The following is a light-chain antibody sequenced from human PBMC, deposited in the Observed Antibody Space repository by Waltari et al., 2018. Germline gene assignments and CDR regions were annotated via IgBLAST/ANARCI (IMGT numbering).Light chain of an antibody. V-gene: IGLV7-43*01. CDR3: LLYDGSDQV. CDR2: STT. J-gene: IGLJ3*02. CDR1: AGAVTSGTY. Sequence: QTVVTQEPSLTVSPGGAVTLTCASGAGAVTSGTYPNWIQQKPGQVPRSLIHSTTNRHSWTPARFSGSLLGGKAALTLSGVQPEDEAEYYCLLYDGSDQVFGGGTKLTVL.